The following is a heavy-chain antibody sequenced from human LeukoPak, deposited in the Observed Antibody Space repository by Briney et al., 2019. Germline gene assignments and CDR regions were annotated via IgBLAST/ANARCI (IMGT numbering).Heavy chain of an antibody. CDR1: GYTFTGYY. CDR2: INPNSGGT. D-gene: IGHD3-10*01. V-gene: IGHV1-2*02. Sequence: ASVKVSCKASGYTFTGYYMHWVRQAPGQGLEWMGWINPNSGGTNYAQKFQGRVTMTRDTSISTAYMELSRLRSGDTAVYYCARAKEYYYGSGRYWGQGTLVTVSS. CDR3: ARAKEYYYGSGRY. J-gene: IGHJ4*02.